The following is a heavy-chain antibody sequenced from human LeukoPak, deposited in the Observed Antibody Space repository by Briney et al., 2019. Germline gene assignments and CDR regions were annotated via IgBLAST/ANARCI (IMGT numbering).Heavy chain of an antibody. CDR2: INGDGSTT. CDR1: GFTFSNYW. D-gene: IGHD3-10*02. CDR3: VFGEFDY. Sequence: GGSLRLSCAASGFTFSNYWMHWVRQAPGKGLVWVSRINGDGSTTSYADSVKGRFTISRDNAKNTLYLQMNSLRAEDTAVYYCVFGEFDYWGREPWSPSPQ. V-gene: IGHV3-74*01. J-gene: IGHJ4*02.